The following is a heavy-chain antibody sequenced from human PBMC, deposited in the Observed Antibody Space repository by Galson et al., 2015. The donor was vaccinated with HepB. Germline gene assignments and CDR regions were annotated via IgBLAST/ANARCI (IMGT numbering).Heavy chain of an antibody. V-gene: IGHV3-23*01. CDR2: ISGGGGNT. CDR1: GFIFNNYA. D-gene: IGHD3-9*01. CDR3: AKSLRHYPYDMDV. Sequence: SLRLSCAASGFIFNNYAMTWVRQPPGKELERVSSISGGGGNTFYSESVKGRFTISRDNSKNTLFLQMNSLRADDTAVYSCAKSLRHYPYDMDVWGQGTLVTVSS. J-gene: IGHJ4*02.